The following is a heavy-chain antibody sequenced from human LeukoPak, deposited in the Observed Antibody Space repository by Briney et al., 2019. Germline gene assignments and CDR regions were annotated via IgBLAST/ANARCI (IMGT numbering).Heavy chain of an antibody. CDR2: ISAYNGNT. CDR3: ATGSPKLELNTPYDY. Sequence: ASVKVSCKASGYTFTSYGISWVRQAPGQGLEWMGWISAYNGNTNYAQKLQGRVTMTTDTSTSTAYMELRSLRSDDTAVYYCATGSPKLELNTPYDYWGQGTLVTVSS. V-gene: IGHV1-18*01. CDR1: GYTFTSYG. J-gene: IGHJ4*02. D-gene: IGHD1-7*01.